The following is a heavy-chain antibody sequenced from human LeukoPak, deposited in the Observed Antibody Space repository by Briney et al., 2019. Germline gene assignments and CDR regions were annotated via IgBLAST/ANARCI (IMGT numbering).Heavy chain of an antibody. V-gene: IGHV3-7*01. CDR2: IKQDGSEK. Sequence: PGGSLRLSCAVSGFSFNTYWMTWVRQAPGKGLEWVANIKQDGSEKYYVDFVKGRFTISRDNAKNSLYLQMNSLRAEDTAVYYCARRPYGVLDYWGQGTLVTVSS. CDR1: GFSFNTYW. CDR3: ARRPYGVLDY. D-gene: IGHD4-17*01. J-gene: IGHJ4*02.